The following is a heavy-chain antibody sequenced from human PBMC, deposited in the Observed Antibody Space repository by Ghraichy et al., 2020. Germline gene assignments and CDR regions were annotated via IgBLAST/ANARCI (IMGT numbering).Heavy chain of an antibody. J-gene: IGHJ3*02. CDR2: INHSGST. CDR3: ARVSDFWSGYLI. D-gene: IGHD3-3*01. Sequence: ESLNISCAVYGGSFSGYYWSWIRQPPGKGLEWIGEINHSGSTNYNPSLKSRVTISVDTSKNQFSLKLSSVTAADTAVYYCARVSDFWSGYLIWGQGTMVTVSS. CDR1: GGSFSGYY. V-gene: IGHV4-34*01.